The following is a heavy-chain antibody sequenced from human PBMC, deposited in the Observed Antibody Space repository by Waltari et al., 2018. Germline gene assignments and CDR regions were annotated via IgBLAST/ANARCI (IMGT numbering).Heavy chain of an antibody. CDR3: ARGRIHYTSNWFDP. V-gene: IGHV4-59*01. CDR2: IYYTGST. J-gene: IGHJ5*02. Sequence: QVQLQESGPGQVKPSETLSLTCSVSNGSITGFFWNWIRQSPGKGLGWSGFIYYTGSTDYKPSLKSRVTISVYTAKNQFSLRLNSVTAADTGVYYCARGRIHYTSNWFDPWGQGTLVTVSS. CDR1: NGSITGFF. D-gene: IGHD3-10*01.